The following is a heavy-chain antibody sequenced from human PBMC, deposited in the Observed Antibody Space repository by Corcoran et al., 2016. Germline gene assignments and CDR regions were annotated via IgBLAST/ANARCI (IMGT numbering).Heavy chain of an antibody. CDR2: ITHSGST. V-gene: IGHV4-34*01. D-gene: IGHD6-13*01. J-gene: IGHJ5*02. CDR1: GGSFSGYY. Sequence: QVQLLQWGAGLLKPSETLSLTCAVYGGSFSGYYWSWIRQPPGKGLEWIGEITHSGSTNYNPSLKSRVTISVGTSKNQFSLKLSSVTAAATAVYYCASDYTWIAAAGTWFDPWGQGTLVTGSS. CDR3: ASDYTWIAAAGTWFDP.